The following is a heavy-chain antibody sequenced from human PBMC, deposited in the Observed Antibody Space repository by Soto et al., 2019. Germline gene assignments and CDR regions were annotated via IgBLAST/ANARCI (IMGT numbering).Heavy chain of an antibody. V-gene: IGHV4-34*01. CDR1: AGSYSGYY. CDR2: INHSGST. J-gene: IGHJ6*02. Sequence: ETLSLTCTVYAGSYSGYYWSWIRQHPGKGLEWIGEINHSGSTNYNPSLKRRVTISVDTSKNQFSLKLSSVTAADTAVYYCARWARSGYSHTYYYYYGMDVWGQGTTVT. CDR3: ARWARSGYSHTYYYYYGMDV. D-gene: IGHD5-18*01.